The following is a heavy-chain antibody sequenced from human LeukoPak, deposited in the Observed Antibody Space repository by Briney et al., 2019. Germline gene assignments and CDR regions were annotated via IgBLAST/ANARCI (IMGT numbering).Heavy chain of an antibody. J-gene: IGHJ4*02. Sequence: GGSLRLSCAASGFTFDDYAMHWVRQAPGKGLEWASGISWNSGSIGYADSVKGRFTISRDNAKNSLYLQMNSLRAEDTALYYCASLSRPYYFDYWGQGTLVTVSS. CDR1: GFTFDDYA. CDR3: ASLSRPYYFDY. CDR2: ISWNSGSI. V-gene: IGHV3-9*01.